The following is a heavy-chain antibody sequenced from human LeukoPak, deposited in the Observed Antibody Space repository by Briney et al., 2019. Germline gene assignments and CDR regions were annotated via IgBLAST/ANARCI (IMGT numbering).Heavy chain of an antibody. CDR3: ARGRYYDFWSGPIYMDV. CDR1: GGSFSGYY. CDR2: INHSGST. J-gene: IGHJ6*03. Sequence: SETLSLTYAVYGGSFSGYYWSWLRQPPGKGLEWLGEINHSGSTNYNPSLKSRVTISVDTSKKQFSLKLSSVTAADTAVYYCARGRYYDFWSGPIYMDVWGKGTTVTVSS. V-gene: IGHV4-34*01. D-gene: IGHD3-3*01.